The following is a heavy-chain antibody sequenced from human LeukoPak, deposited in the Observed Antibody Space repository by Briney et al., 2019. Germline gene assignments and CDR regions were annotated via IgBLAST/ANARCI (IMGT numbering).Heavy chain of an antibody. CDR3: AREFGHCYSDNCFYFFDT. J-gene: IGHJ4*02. D-gene: IGHD2-21*01. Sequence: EASVKVYCKASGYTLTNYNISWVRQAPGQGLEWMGWINTYKGDTLYAQKPQGRVTMTADTSTNTAYMELRSLRFDDTAVYYCAREFGHCYSDNCFYFFDTWGQGFRVTVSS. CDR1: GYTLTNYN. CDR2: INTYKGDT. V-gene: IGHV1-18*01.